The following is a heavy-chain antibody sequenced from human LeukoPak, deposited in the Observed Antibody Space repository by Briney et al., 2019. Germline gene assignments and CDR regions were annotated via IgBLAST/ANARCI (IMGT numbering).Heavy chain of an antibody. Sequence: GGSLRLSCAASGVTFSSYNMNWVRRAPGMGLEWVSSISTSSNYIYYADSVKGRFTISRDNAKNSLYLQMNSLRAEDTAVYYCARDRSAPPSDYWGQGTLVTVSS. CDR2: ISTSSNYI. CDR1: GVTFSSYN. CDR3: ARDRSAPPSDY. V-gene: IGHV3-21*01. J-gene: IGHJ4*02.